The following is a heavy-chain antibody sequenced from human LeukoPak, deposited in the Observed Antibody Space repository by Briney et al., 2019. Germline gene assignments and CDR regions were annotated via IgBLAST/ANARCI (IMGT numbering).Heavy chain of an antibody. V-gene: IGHV1-2*02. CDR3: ARDLRGYSGYYFDY. Sequence: ASVKVSCKASGYTFTDYYMHWVRQAPGQGLEWMGWINPNSGGTNYAQSFQGGVTMTRDTSISTAYMELSRLRSDDTAVYYCARDLRGYSGYYFDYWGQGTLVTVSS. CDR2: INPNSGGT. CDR1: GYTFTDYY. J-gene: IGHJ4*02. D-gene: IGHD5-12*01.